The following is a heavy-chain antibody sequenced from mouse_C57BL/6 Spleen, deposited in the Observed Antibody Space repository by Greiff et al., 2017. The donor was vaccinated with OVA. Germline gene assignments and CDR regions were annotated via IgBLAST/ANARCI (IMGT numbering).Heavy chain of an antibody. CDR1: GFTFTDYY. D-gene: IGHD4-1*01. J-gene: IGHJ4*01. V-gene: IGHV7-3*01. Sequence: EVKLVESGGGLVQPGGSLSLSCAASGFTFTDYYMSWVRQPPGKALEWLGFIRHKANGYSSEYSASVKGRFTISRDNSQSILYLQMNALRAEDRATYYCARYLWDVGRYYDAMDYWGQGTSVTVSS. CDR3: ARYLWDVGRYYDAMDY. CDR2: IRHKANGYSS.